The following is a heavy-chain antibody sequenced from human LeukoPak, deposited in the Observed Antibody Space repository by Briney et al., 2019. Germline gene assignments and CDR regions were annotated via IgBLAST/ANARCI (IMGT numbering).Heavy chain of an antibody. D-gene: IGHD6-13*01. Sequence: GASVKVSCKASGYTLTGYYMHWVRQAPGQGLEWMGWINPNSGGTNYAQKFQGRVTMTRDTSISTAYMELSRLRSDDTAVYYCARVRIRDSSSATGYWGQGTLVTVSS. CDR3: ARVRIRDSSSATGY. CDR2: INPNSGGT. V-gene: IGHV1-2*02. J-gene: IGHJ4*02. CDR1: GYTLTGYY.